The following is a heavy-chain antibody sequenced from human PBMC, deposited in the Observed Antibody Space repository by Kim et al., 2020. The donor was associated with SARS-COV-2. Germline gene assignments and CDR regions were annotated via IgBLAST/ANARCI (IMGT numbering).Heavy chain of an antibody. Sequence: SETLSLTCAVYGGSFSGYYWSWIRQPPGKGLEWIGEINHSGSTNYNPSLKSRVTISVDTSKNQFSLKLSSVTAADTAVYYCARGRFYYYGSGGPSWFDPWGQGTLVTVSS. CDR2: INHSGST. CDR1: GGSFSGYY. V-gene: IGHV4-34*01. D-gene: IGHD3-10*01. CDR3: ARGRFYYYGSGGPSWFDP. J-gene: IGHJ5*02.